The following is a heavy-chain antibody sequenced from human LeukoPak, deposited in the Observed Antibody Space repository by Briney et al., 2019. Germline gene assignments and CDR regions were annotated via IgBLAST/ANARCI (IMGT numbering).Heavy chain of an antibody. V-gene: IGHV4-61*01. CDR2: IYNGVNT. Sequence: SEALSLTCTVSGASVSSASYWTWIRQPPGKGVEWIAHIYNGVNTNYNPSLKSRVTISVDTSKNQFSLRLNSVTAADTAVYYCARSRAFNSGAFDPWGQGSLVTVSS. CDR3: ARSRAFNSGAFDP. CDR1: GASVSSASY. D-gene: IGHD1-26*01. J-gene: IGHJ5*02.